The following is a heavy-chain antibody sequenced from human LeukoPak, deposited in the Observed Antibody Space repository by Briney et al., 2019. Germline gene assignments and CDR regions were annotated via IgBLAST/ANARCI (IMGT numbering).Heavy chain of an antibody. V-gene: IGHV3-74*01. CDR2: INSDGSTS. CDR3: ARGSSSWYYMDV. Sequence: PGGSLRLSCVASGFTFSSNGMHWVRQAPGKGLVWVSRINSDGSTSSYADSVKGRFTIYRDNAKNTLYLQMNSLRAEDTAVYYCARGSSSWYYMDVWGKGTTVTVSS. D-gene: IGHD6-13*01. CDR1: GFTFSSNG. J-gene: IGHJ6*03.